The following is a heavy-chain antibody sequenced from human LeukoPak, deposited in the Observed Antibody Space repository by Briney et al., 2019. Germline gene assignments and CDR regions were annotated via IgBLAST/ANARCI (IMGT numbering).Heavy chain of an antibody. J-gene: IGHJ4*02. Sequence: PGGSLTLSCAASGFTFSSYGMHWVRQAPGKGLEWVAFIRYDGSNKYYADSVKGRLTISRDNSKNTLYLQMTSLRGDDTAVYYCAKEKNSYSSSSGQGYWGQGTLVTVSS. V-gene: IGHV3-30*02. D-gene: IGHD6-6*01. CDR1: GFTFSSYG. CDR3: AKEKNSYSSSSGQGY. CDR2: IRYDGSNK.